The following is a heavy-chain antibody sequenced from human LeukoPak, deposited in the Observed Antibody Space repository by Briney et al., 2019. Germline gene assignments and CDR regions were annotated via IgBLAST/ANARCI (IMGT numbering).Heavy chain of an antibody. J-gene: IGHJ4*02. CDR3: ARGDLKSGSN. V-gene: IGHV4-34*01. CDR1: GGSFSGYY. Sequence: SETLSLTCAVYGGSFSGYYWSWIRQPPGKGLEWIGEINHSGSTNYNPSLKSRVTISLDTSKNQFSLRLSSVTAADTAVYYCARGDLKSGSNWGQGTLVTVSS. CDR2: INHSGST. D-gene: IGHD3-3*01.